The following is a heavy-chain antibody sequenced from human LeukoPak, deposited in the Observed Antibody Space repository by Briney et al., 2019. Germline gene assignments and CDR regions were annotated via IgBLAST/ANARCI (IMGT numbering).Heavy chain of an antibody. CDR3: ASDTCSGGTCYSCY. V-gene: IGHV1-46*01. J-gene: IGHJ4*02. Sequence: ASVKVSCKASGYTFTSYYMHWVRQAPGQGLEWMGIINPSGGSTSYAQKFQGRVTMTRDTSISTAYMELTRLRSDDTAVYYCASDTCSGGTCYSCYWGQGTLVTVSS. CDR2: INPSGGST. D-gene: IGHD2-15*01. CDR1: GYTFTSYY.